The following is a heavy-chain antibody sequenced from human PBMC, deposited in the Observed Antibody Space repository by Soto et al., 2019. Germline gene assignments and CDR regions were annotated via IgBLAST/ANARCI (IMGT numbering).Heavy chain of an antibody. Sequence: PGGSLRLACPVSGFTLSSYSMSWVRHAPGKGLEWVSSISSSSSYIYYADSVKGRFTISRDNAKNSLYLQMNSLRAEDTAVYYCARSKTSIAVDGTGGGNYYYYGMDVWGQGTTVTVSS. CDR2: ISSSSSYI. V-gene: IGHV3-21*01. CDR1: GFTLSSYS. J-gene: IGHJ6*02. CDR3: ARSKTSIAVDGTGGGNYYYYGMDV. D-gene: IGHD6-19*01.